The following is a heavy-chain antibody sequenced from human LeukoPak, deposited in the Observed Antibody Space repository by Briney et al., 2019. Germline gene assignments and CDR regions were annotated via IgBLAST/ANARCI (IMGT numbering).Heavy chain of an antibody. CDR1: GGSINSAGYY. CDR3: ARSGGLWLLTYYFDY. Sequence: SETLSLTCTVSGGSINSAGYYWSWIRQPAGKGLEWIGRIHPSGSTNYNPSLKSRVTISVDTSKNQLSLKLSSVTAADTAVYFCARSGGLWLLTYYFDYWGQGTLVTVSS. D-gene: IGHD3-22*01. J-gene: IGHJ4*02. V-gene: IGHV4-61*02. CDR2: IHPSGST.